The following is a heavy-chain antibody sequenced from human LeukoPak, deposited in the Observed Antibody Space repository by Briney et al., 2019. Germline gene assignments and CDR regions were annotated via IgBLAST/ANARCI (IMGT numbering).Heavy chain of an antibody. CDR3: ARETTNGAFDI. CDR1: GFTFSDYY. V-gene: IGHV3-11*04. D-gene: IGHD2-8*01. J-gene: IGHJ3*02. CDR2: ISSSGSTI. Sequence: GGSLRLSCAASGFTFSDYYMSWIRQAPGKGLEWVSYISSSGSTIYYADSVKGRFTISRDNAKNSLYLQMNSLRAEDTAVCYCARETTNGAFDIWGQGTMVTVSS.